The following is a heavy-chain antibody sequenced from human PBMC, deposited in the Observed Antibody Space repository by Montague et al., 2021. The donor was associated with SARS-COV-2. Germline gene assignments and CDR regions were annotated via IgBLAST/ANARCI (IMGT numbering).Heavy chain of an antibody. CDR1: GGSISSYY. CDR3: ARHPIGSFPRYGMDV. CDR2: IYYSGST. V-gene: IGHV4-59*08. D-gene: IGHD2-15*01. J-gene: IGHJ6*02. Sequence: SETLSLTCTVSGGSISSYYWSWIRQPPGKGLGWIGYIYYSGSTNYNPSLKSRVTISVDTSKNQFSLKLSSVTAADTAVYYCARHPIGSFPRYGMDVWGQGTTVTVSS.